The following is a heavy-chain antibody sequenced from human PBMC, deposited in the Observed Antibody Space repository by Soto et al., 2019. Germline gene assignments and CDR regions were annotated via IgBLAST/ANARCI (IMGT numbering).Heavy chain of an antibody. CDR2: ISYDGSNK. CDR3: AKDKGIVGATPHD. Sequence: QVQLVESGGGVVQPGRSLRLSCAASGFTFSSYGMHWVRQAPGKGLEWVAVISYDGSNKYYADNVKGRFTISRHNSKNTLYLQMNSLRAEDTAVYYGAKDKGIVGATPHDWGQGTLVTVSS. V-gene: IGHV3-30*18. D-gene: IGHD1-26*01. J-gene: IGHJ4*02. CDR1: GFTFSSYG.